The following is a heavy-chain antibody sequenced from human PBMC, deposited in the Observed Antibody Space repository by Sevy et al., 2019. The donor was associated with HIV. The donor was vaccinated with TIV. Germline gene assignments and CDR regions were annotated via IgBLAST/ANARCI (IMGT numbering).Heavy chain of an antibody. Sequence: SVKVSCKASGGTFSSYAISWVRQAPGQGLEWMGGIIPIFGTANYAQTFQGRVTITADESTSTAYMELSSLRSEDTAVYYCARHYYGSGSYYNRPYYYGMDVWGQGTTVTVSS. CDR2: IIPIFGTA. V-gene: IGHV1-69*13. CDR3: ARHYYGSGSYYNRPYYYGMDV. J-gene: IGHJ6*02. CDR1: GGTFSSYA. D-gene: IGHD3-10*01.